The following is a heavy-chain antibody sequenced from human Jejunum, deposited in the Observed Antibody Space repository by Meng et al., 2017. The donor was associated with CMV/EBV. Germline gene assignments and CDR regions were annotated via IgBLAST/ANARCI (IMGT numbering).Heavy chain of an antibody. CDR1: GGSISSGDYY. D-gene: IGHD1-26*01. J-gene: IGHJ5*02. Sequence: QAQLQEAGPGLVTPSQTLSLTCTVSGGSISSGDYYWSWIRQPPGKGLEWIGCIYYSGSTYYNPSLKGRVTISADTSKNQFSLNLSSVTAADTAVYYCARGQRSYSGSYPEWFDPWGQGTLVTVSS. CDR3: ARGQRSYSGSYPEWFDP. CDR2: IYYSGST. V-gene: IGHV4-30-4*01.